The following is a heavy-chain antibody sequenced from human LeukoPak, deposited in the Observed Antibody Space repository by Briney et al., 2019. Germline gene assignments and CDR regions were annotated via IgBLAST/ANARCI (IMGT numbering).Heavy chain of an antibody. CDR2: IYYSGST. CDR3: VGEDYGGYRFDY. D-gene: IGHD4-23*01. CDR1: GGSISSGTYY. V-gene: IGHV4-61*10. J-gene: IGHJ4*02. Sequence: SETLSLTCTVSGGSISSGTYYWSWIRQPAGKGLEWLGYIYYSGSTIYNPSLKSRLTISLDTSKNQSSLRLGSVTAADTAVYYCVGEDYGGYRFDYWGQGTLVTVSS.